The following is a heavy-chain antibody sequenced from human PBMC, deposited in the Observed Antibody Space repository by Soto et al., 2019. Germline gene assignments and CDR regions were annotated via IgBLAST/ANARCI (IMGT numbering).Heavy chain of an antibody. CDR3: ARCLAAAGTSYWFDP. Sequence: GGSLRLSCAASGFTFTGYAMSWVRQAPGKGPEWVSAIVASRGSTYYADSVKGRFIISRDNSKNTLYLQMNSLRAEDTAVYYCARCLAAAGTSYWFDPWGQGTLVTVSS. CDR2: IVASRGST. V-gene: IGHV3-23*01. CDR1: GFTFTGYA. J-gene: IGHJ5*02. D-gene: IGHD6-13*01.